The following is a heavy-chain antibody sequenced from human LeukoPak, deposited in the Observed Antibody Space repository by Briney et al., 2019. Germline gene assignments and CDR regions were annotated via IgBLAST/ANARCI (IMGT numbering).Heavy chain of an antibody. V-gene: IGHV3-7*01. CDR3: ARDNSSGWYGEFDY. Sequence: GGSLRLSCAASGFTFSSYWMSWVRQAPGKGLEWVANIKQDGSEKRYVDSVRGRFTISRDNAKNSLYLQMNSLKAEDTAVYYCARDNSSGWYGEFDYWGQGTLVTVSS. CDR2: IKQDGSEK. CDR1: GFTFSSYW. D-gene: IGHD6-19*01. J-gene: IGHJ4*01.